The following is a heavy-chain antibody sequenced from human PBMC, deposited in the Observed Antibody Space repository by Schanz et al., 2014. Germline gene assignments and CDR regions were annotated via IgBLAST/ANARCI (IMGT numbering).Heavy chain of an antibody. Sequence: QAQLVQSGAEVKKPGASVRVSCKASGYTFTNYFIHWVRQAPGQGLEWMGVINPNGGSTYYAQKFQGRITVTRDTSTGTAYMDLSSLRFEDTAVYYCARAAMVATSAQTFVDYWGQGTLIMVSS. CDR1: GYTFTNYF. V-gene: IGHV1-46*01. J-gene: IGHJ4*02. CDR2: INPNGGST. CDR3: ARAAMVATSAQTFVDY. D-gene: IGHD5-18*01.